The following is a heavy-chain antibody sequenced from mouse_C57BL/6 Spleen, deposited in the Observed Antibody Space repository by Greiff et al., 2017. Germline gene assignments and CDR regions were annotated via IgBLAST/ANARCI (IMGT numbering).Heavy chain of an antibody. CDR1: GFSLTSYA. J-gene: IGHJ4*01. Sequence: VKLVESGPGLVAPSQSLSITCTVSGFSLTSYAISWVRQPPGKGLEWLGVIWTGGGTNYNSALKSRLSISKDNSKSQVFLKMNSLQTDDTARYYCAIMPHYYGSSHAMDYWGQGTSVTVSS. CDR3: AIMPHYYGSSHAMDY. V-gene: IGHV2-9-1*01. D-gene: IGHD1-1*01. CDR2: IWTGGGT.